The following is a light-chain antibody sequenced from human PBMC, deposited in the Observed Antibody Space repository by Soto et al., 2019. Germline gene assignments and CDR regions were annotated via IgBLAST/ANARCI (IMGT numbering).Light chain of an antibody. CDR3: QSYDSSLSGSVV. J-gene: IGLJ3*02. CDR2: ANN. CDR1: SSNIGAGYD. V-gene: IGLV1-40*01. Sequence: QSVLTQPPSVSGAPGQRVTISCSGSSSNIGAGYDVHWYQQLPGTAPKLLISANNIRPSGVPDRFSGSKSGTSASLAITGLQAEDEADYYCQSYDSSLSGSVVFGGGTKVTVL.